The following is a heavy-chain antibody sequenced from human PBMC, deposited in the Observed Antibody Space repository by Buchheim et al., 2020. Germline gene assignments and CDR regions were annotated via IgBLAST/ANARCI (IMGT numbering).Heavy chain of an antibody. CDR3: AKYRTTVVTPGAFDY. D-gene: IGHD4-23*01. Sequence: EVQLLESGGGLVQPGGSLRLSCAASGFTFSTYAVTWVRQAPGKGLEWVSAISGSGGSTYYADSVKGRFTISRDNSKNTLYLQMYSLRADDTAVYYCAKYRTTVVTPGAFDYWGQGTL. CDR2: ISGSGGST. CDR1: GFTFSTYA. V-gene: IGHV3-23*01. J-gene: IGHJ4*02.